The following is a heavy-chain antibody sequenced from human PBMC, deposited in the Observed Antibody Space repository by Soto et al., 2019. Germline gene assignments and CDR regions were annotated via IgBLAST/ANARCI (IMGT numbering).Heavy chain of an antibody. Sequence: ASVKVSCKASGYTFTGYYMHWVRQAPGQGLEWMGWINPNSCGTNYAQKFQGRVTMTRDTSISTAYMELSRLRSDDTAVYYCASLPIGDSGMDVWGQGTTVTVSS. CDR2: INPNSCGT. V-gene: IGHV1-2*02. CDR1: GYTFTGYY. CDR3: ASLPIGDSGMDV. J-gene: IGHJ6*02. D-gene: IGHD2-15*01.